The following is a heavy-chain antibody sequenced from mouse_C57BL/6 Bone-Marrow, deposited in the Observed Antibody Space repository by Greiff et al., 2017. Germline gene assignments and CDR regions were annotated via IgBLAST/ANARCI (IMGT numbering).Heavy chain of an antibody. J-gene: IGHJ3*01. D-gene: IGHD2-4*01. V-gene: IGHV1-19*01. CDR2: INPYNGGT. Sequence: EVQLLESGPVLVKPGASVKMSCKASGYTFTDYYMNWVKQSHGKSLEWIGVINPYNGGTSYNQKFKGKATLTVDKSSSTAYMELNSLTSEDSAVYYCAREGTYDYDGFAYWGQGTLVTVSA. CDR3: AREGTYDYDGFAY. CDR1: GYTFTDYY.